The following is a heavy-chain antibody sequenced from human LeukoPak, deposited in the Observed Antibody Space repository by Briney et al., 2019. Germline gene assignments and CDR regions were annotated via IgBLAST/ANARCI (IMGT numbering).Heavy chain of an antibody. V-gene: IGHV4-39*01. J-gene: IGHJ4*02. CDR3: ARGNYDYVWGGIDY. D-gene: IGHD3-16*01. Sequence: GSLRLSCAASGFTFSSYWMSWVRQAPGKGLEWIGSIYYSGSTYYNPSLKSRVTISVDTSKNQFSLKLSSVTAADTAVYYCARGNYDYVWGGIDYWGQGTLVTVSS. CDR1: GFTFSSYW. CDR2: IYYSGST.